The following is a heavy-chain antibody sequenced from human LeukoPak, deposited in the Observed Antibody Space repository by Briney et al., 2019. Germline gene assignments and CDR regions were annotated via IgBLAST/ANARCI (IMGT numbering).Heavy chain of an antibody. V-gene: IGHV4-39*01. Sequence: SETLSLTCTVSGGSISSSSYYWGWIRQPPGKGLEWIGSIYYSGSTYYNPSLKSRVTISVDTSKNQFSLKLSSVTAADTAVYYCAKCAATYSYYGIDVWGQGTTVTVSS. CDR3: AKCAATYSYYGIDV. J-gene: IGHJ6*02. D-gene: IGHD1-26*01. CDR2: IYYSGST. CDR1: GGSISSSSYY.